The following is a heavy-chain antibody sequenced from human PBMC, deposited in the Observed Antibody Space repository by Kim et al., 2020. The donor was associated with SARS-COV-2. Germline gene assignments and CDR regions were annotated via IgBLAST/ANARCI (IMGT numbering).Heavy chain of an antibody. CDR3: ATRAGPSIAAGKPRGAYYGMDV. J-gene: IGHJ6*02. CDR1: GYSFTSYW. Sequence: GESLKISCKGSGYSFTSYWISWVRQMPGKGLEWMGRIDPSDSYTNYSPSFQGHVTISADKSISTAYLQWSSLKASDTAMYYCATRAGPSIAAGKPRGAYYGMDVWGQGTTVTVSS. D-gene: IGHD6-6*01. V-gene: IGHV5-10-1*01. CDR2: IDPSDSYT.